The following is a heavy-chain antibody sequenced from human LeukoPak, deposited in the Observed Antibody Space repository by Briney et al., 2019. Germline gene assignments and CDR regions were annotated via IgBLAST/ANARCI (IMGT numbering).Heavy chain of an antibody. J-gene: IGHJ4*02. CDR2: IIPIFGTA. CDR3: ARGSNWNYSRVDY. D-gene: IGHD1-7*01. V-gene: IGHV1-69*05. Sequence: GASVKVSCKASGGTFSSYAISWVRQASGQGLEWMGGIIPIFGTANYAQKFQGRVTITTDESTSTAYMELSSLRSEDTAVYYCARGSNWNYSRVDYWGQGTLVTVSS. CDR1: GGTFSSYA.